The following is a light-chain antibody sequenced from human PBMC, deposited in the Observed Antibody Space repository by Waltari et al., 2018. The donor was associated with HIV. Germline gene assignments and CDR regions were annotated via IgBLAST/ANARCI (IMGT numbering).Light chain of an antibody. J-gene: IGKJ4*01. CDR1: QSISTY. Sequence: DIQMTQSPSSLSASVGDRVTITRRAGQSISTYLNWFQQKPGKAPNLLIFAASGLQSGVPSRFSGSGSGTDFTLTSSGLQPEDFATYYCQQTYSAPLTVGGGTKVEI. V-gene: IGKV1-39*01. CDR2: AAS. CDR3: QQTYSAPLT.